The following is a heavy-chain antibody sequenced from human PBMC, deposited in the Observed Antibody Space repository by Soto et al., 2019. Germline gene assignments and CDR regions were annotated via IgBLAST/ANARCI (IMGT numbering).Heavy chain of an antibody. V-gene: IGHV3-11*05. CDR1: GFTFSDYY. J-gene: IGHJ6*02. D-gene: IGHD6-13*01. Sequence: VQLVESGGGLVKPGGSLRLSCAASGFTFSDYYMSWIRQAPGKGLEWVSYISSSSSYTNYADSVKGRFTISRDNAKNSLYLQMNSLRAEDTAVYYCARDRIAAAAHYYYGMDVWGQGTTVTVSS. CDR2: ISSSSSYT. CDR3: ARDRIAAAAHYYYGMDV.